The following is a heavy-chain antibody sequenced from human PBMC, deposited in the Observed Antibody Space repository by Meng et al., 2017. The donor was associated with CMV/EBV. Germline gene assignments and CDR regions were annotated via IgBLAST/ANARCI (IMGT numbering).Heavy chain of an antibody. D-gene: IGHD2-2*01. CDR3: ARGRGVVPAAIVQNWFDP. CDR2: MNSNSGKT. CDR1: GYTFTSYD. V-gene: IGHV1-8*01. Sequence: GSVKVSCKASGYTFTSYDIHWVRQATGQGLEWMGWMNSNSGKTGYAQKFQGRVTMTRNTPISTAYMELSSLRSEDTAVYYCARGRGVVPAAIVQNWFDPWGQGTLVTVSS. J-gene: IGHJ5*02.